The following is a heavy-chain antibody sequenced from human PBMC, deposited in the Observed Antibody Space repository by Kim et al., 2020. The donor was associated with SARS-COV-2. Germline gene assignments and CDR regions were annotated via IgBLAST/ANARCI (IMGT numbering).Heavy chain of an antibody. D-gene: IGHD6-6*01. CDR1: GYTFTSYA. J-gene: IGHJ6*02. CDR2: INAGNGNT. V-gene: IGHV1-3*01. CDR3: ARVSLKSVAAASPSNGMDV. Sequence: ASVKVSCKASGYTFTSYAMHWVRQAPGQRLEWMGWINAGNGNTKYSQKFQGRVTITRDTSASTAYMELSSLRSEDTAVYYCARVSLKSVAAASPSNGMDVWGQGTTVTVSS.